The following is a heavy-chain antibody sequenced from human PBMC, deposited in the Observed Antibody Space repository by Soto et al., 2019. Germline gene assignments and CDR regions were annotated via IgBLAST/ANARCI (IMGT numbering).Heavy chain of an antibody. CDR3: ATSVIGTSGDYYYGMDV. CDR1: GFTFSDHY. Sequence: EVHLVESGGGLVQPGGSLRLACAASGFTFSDHYMDWVRQAPGKGLEWVGRSRNRANSYTTEYAASVKGRFTISRDNSKNSLYLQMSSLRTEDTAVYYCATSVIGTSGDYYYGMDVWGQGTTVTVSS. D-gene: IGHD1-7*01. V-gene: IGHV3-72*01. CDR2: SRNRANSYTT. J-gene: IGHJ6*02.